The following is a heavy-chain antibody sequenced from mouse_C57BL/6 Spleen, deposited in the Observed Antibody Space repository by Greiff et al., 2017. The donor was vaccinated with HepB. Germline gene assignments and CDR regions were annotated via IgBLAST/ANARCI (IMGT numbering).Heavy chain of an antibody. J-gene: IGHJ4*01. CDR3: AIITTGMDY. Sequence: VQLQQSGAELVMPGASVKLSCKASGYTFTSYWMHWVKQRPGQGLEWIGEIDPSDSYTNYNQKFKGKSTLTVDKSSSTAYMQLSSLTSEDSAVYYCAIITTGMDYWGQGTSVTVSS. CDR2: IDPSDSYT. D-gene: IGHD1-1*01. V-gene: IGHV1-69*01. CDR1: GYTFTSYW.